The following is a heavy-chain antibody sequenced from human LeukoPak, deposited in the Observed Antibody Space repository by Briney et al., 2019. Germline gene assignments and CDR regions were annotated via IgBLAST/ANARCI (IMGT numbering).Heavy chain of an antibody. Sequence: ASVKVSCKASGYTFTGYYMHWVRQAPGQGLEWMGWINPNSGGTNYAQKLQGRVTMTTDTSTSTAYMELRSLRSDDTAVYYCARAAVGAREGDYWGQGTLVTVSS. J-gene: IGHJ4*02. CDR3: ARAAVGAREGDY. V-gene: IGHV1-2*02. D-gene: IGHD1-26*01. CDR2: INPNSGGT. CDR1: GYTFTGYY.